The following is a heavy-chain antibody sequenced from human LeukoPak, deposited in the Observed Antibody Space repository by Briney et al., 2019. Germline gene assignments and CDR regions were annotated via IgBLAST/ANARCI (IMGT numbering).Heavy chain of an antibody. CDR2: IIPIFGTA. CDR1: GGTFSSYA. D-gene: IGHD3-22*01. CDR3: ARDSAGYYYEPYFDY. V-gene: IGHV1-69*06. Sequence: ASVKVSCKASGGTFSSYAISWVRQAPGQGLEWMGGIIPIFGTANYAQKFQGRVTITADKSTSTAYMELSSLRSEDTAVYYCARDSAGYYYEPYFDYWGQGTLVTVSS. J-gene: IGHJ4*02.